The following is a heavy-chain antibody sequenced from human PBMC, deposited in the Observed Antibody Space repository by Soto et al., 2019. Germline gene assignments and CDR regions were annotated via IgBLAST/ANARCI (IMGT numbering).Heavy chain of an antibody. D-gene: IGHD3-16*01. CDR1: GYTFTRYG. V-gene: IGHV1-18*01. CDR2: INTDNGNT. J-gene: IGHJ6*02. CDR3: SLFDVYGTPGPEDV. Sequence: QVQLVQSGAEVKNPGASVKVSCKASGYTFTRYGIGWARQAPGQGLEWMGWINTDNGNTNNAQNAQSRVTLTTDTSTSTAYMEQRSLRSNDTDIYYWSLFDVYGTPGPEDVWGQGTTVIVSS.